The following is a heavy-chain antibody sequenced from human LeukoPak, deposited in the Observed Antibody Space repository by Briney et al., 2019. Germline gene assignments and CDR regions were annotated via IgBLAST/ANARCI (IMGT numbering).Heavy chain of an antibody. CDR3: ARHGLGSIRYYFDY. CDR2: IYYSGST. J-gene: IGHJ4*02. D-gene: IGHD3/OR15-3a*01. Sequence: SETLSLTCTVSGGSISSYYWSWIRQPPGKGLEWIGYIYYSGSTNYNPSLKSRVTISVDTSKNQFSLKLSSVTAADTAVYYCARHGLGSIRYYFDYRGQGTLVTVSS. V-gene: IGHV4-59*08. CDR1: GGSISSYY.